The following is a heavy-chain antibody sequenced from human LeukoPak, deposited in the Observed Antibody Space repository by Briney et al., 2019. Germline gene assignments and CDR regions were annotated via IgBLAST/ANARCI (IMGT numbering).Heavy chain of an antibody. CDR2: IKQDGSEK. J-gene: IGHJ4*02. CDR3: ARVRWDLPSTDY. CDR1: EFTFSNYW. D-gene: IGHD1-26*01. V-gene: IGHV3-7*01. Sequence: GGSLRLSCAASEFTFSNYWMSWVRQAPGKGLEWVANIKQDGSEKYYVDSVKGRFTISRDNAKNSLYLQMNSLRVEDTAVYYCARVRWDLPSTDYWGQGSLVTVSS.